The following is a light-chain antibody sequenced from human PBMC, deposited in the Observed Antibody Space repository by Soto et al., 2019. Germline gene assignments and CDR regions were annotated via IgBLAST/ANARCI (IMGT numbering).Light chain of an antibody. Sequence: DIQMTQSPSTLSASVGDRVTITCRASQSISSWLAWYQQKPGKSPKLLIYDASSLESGVPSRFSGSGCGTEFTLTISSLQPDDFATYYCQQDNSYPWTFGQGTKVEIK. CDR3: QQDNSYPWT. V-gene: IGKV1-5*01. CDR2: DAS. J-gene: IGKJ1*01. CDR1: QSISSW.